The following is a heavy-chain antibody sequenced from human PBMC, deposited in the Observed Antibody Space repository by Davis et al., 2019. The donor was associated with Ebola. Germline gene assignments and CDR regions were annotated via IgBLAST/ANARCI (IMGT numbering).Heavy chain of an antibody. CDR1: GFTFSNAW. Sequence: PGGSLRLSCAASGFTFSNAWMSWVRQAPGKGLEWVGRIKSKADGGTTDYAAPVKGRFTISRDDSKNTLYLQMNSLKTEDTAVYYCTTDYVWGSYHVGDFWGQGTLVTVSS. J-gene: IGHJ4*02. V-gene: IGHV3-15*01. CDR3: TTDYVWGSYHVGDF. CDR2: IKSKADGGTT. D-gene: IGHD3-16*02.